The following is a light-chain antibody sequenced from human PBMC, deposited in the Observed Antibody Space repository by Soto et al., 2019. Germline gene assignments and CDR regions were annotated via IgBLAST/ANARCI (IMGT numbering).Light chain of an antibody. J-gene: IGKJ1*01. V-gene: IGKV3-20*01. CDR1: QSVTNNY. CDR2: GTS. Sequence: EIVLTQSPCTLSLSPGERATLSCRSSQSVTNNYLAWYQLKPGQPPRLLIYGTSYRSTDIPRRFSGSGSGTDFTLTITRLEPDDFAVDYCQQYGSSSPTFGRGTKVESK. CDR3: QQYGSSSPT.